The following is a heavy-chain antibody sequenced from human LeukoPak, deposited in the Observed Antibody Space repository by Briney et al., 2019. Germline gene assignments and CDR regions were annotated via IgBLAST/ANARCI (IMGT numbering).Heavy chain of an antibody. V-gene: IGHV3-66*02. CDR2: IYSGGST. CDR3: AKSMDILTGYLWSLDY. J-gene: IGHJ4*02. Sequence: GGSLRLSCAASGFTVSSNYMSWVRQAPGKGLEWVSIIYSGGSTYYADSVKGRFTVSRDNSKNTLSLQMNSLRAEDTAVYYCAKSMDILTGYLWSLDYWGQGTLVTVSS. D-gene: IGHD3-9*01. CDR1: GFTVSSNY.